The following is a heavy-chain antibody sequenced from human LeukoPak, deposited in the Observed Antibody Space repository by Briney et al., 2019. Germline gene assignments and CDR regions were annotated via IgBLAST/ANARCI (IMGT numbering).Heavy chain of an antibody. J-gene: IGHJ6*03. CDR3: AKAAGYYGSGSYPMDV. D-gene: IGHD3-10*01. CDR2: ISWNSGSI. CDR1: GFTFDDYA. V-gene: IGHV3-9*01. Sequence: GGSLRLSCAASGFTFDDYAMHWVRQAPGKGLEWVSGISWNSGSIGYADSVKGRFTISRDNAKNSLYLQMNSLRAEDTALYYCAKAAGYYGSGSYPMDVWGKGTTVTISS.